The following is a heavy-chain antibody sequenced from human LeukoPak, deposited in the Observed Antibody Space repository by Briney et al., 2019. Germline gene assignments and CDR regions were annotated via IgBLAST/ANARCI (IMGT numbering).Heavy chain of an antibody. CDR2: IYTSGST. V-gene: IGHV4-4*07. J-gene: IGHJ6*03. D-gene: IGHD1-26*01. CDR3: ASNTRVSSGYYYYYYMDV. Sequence: SETLSLTCTVFGDSISSYYWSWIRQPAGKGLEWLGRIYTSGSTNYNPSLKSRVTMSVDTSKNQFSLKLSSVTAAETAVYYCASNTRVSSGYYYYYYMDVWGKGTTVTISS. CDR1: GDSISSYY.